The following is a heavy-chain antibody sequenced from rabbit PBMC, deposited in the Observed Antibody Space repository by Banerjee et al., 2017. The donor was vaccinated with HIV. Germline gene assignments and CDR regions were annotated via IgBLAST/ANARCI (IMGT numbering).Heavy chain of an antibody. V-gene: IGHV1S40*01. Sequence: QSLEESGGDLVKPGASLTLTCTASGFSFSSSYWICWVRQAPGKGLEWIACIYAGSSGSTHYASWAKGRFTISKTSSTTVTLQMTSLTAADTATYFCARGDANHGGYGYELWGQGTLVTVS. J-gene: IGHJ4*01. D-gene: IGHD6-1*01. CDR2: IYAGSSGST. CDR1: GFSFSSSYW. CDR3: ARGDANHGGYGYEL.